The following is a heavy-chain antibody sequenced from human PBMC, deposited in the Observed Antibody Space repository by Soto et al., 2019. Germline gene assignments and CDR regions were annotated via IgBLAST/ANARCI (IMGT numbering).Heavy chain of an antibody. V-gene: IGHV4-59*08. CDR3: ARHKSWFMTTGSAKYYYYYYMDV. J-gene: IGHJ6*03. CDR1: GGSISGYY. Sequence: SETLSLTCTVSGGSISGYYWSWIRQPPGKVLEWIAYIHNSGTTNYHPSLKSRITISVDTSKNQFSLKLNSVTAADTAVYYCARHKSWFMTTGSAKYYYYYYMDVWGKGTTVTVSS. CDR2: IHNSGTT. D-gene: IGHD4-4*01.